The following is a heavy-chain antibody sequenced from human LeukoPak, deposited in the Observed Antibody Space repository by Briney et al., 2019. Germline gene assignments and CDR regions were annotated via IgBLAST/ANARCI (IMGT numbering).Heavy chain of an antibody. CDR1: GFTFSRYW. V-gene: IGHV3-74*01. CDR3: ARGGLEPVDY. CDR2: INEDGSTT. J-gene: IGHJ4*02. D-gene: IGHD1-14*01. Sequence: PGGSLRLSCAASGFTFSRYWMHWVRQAPGKGLVWVSRINEDGSTTSYADSVKGRFTISRDNAKNTLYLQMNGLRDEDTAVYYCARGGLEPVDYWGQGTFVTVSS.